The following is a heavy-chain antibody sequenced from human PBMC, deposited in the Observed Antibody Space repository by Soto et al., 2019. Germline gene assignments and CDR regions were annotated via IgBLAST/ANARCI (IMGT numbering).Heavy chain of an antibody. Sequence: ASVKVSCKASGCTFTSYDINWVRQATGQGLEWMGWMNPNSGNTGYAQKFQGRVTMTRNTSIRTAYMELSSLRSADTAVYYCARGIRTLVWYAFWSGYYTGGPYYYGMDVWGQGTTVTVSS. CDR2: MNPNSGNT. CDR3: ARGIRTLVWYAFWSGYYTGGPYYYGMDV. J-gene: IGHJ6*02. V-gene: IGHV1-8*01. D-gene: IGHD3-3*01. CDR1: GCTFTSYD.